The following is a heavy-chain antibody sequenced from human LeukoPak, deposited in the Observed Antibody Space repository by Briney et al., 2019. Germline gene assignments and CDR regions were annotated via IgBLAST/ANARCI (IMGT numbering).Heavy chain of an antibody. CDR2: IYTSGST. V-gene: IGHV4-4*07. D-gene: IGHD3-9*01. J-gene: IGHJ3*02. Sequence: PSETLSLTCTVSGGSISSYYWSWIRQPAGEGLEWIGRIYTSGSTNYNPSLKSRVTMSVDTSKNQCSLKLSSVTAEDTAVYYCARAGLYYDILTGHDAFDIWGQGTMVTVSS. CDR1: GGSISSYY. CDR3: ARAGLYYDILTGHDAFDI.